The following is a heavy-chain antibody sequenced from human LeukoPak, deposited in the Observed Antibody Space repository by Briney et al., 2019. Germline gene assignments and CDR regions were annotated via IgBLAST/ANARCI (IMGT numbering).Heavy chain of an antibody. CDR2: IYSSGST. V-gene: IGHV4-4*07. CDR3: ARVGSGYSYGHFDY. D-gene: IGHD5-18*01. Sequence: PSETLSLTCTVSGDSLSSFYWSWIRQPAGKGLEWIGRIYSSGSTNYNPSLESRVTMSVDTSKNQLSLKLSSVTAADTAVYYCARVGSGYSYGHFDYWGQGTLVTVSS. CDR1: GDSLSSFY. J-gene: IGHJ4*02.